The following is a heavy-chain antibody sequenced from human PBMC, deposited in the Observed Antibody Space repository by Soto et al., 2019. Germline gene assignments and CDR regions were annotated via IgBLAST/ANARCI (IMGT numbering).Heavy chain of an antibody. V-gene: IGHV1-69*13. Sequence: WASVKVSCKASGCTFSSYAISWVRQARGQGLEWMGGIIPIFGTANYAQKFQGRVTITADESTSTAYMELSSLRSEDKAVYYCVRGWVRRSGWYYSDYGMDVWGQGNSVTVSS. D-gene: IGHD6-19*01. J-gene: IGHJ6*02. CDR3: VRGWVRRSGWYYSDYGMDV. CDR1: GCTFSSYA. CDR2: IIPIFGTA.